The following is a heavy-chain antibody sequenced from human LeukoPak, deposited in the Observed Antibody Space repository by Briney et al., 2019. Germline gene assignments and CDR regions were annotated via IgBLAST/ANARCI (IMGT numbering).Heavy chain of an antibody. CDR1: GFTFSSYS. CDR2: ISSSSNYI. CDR3: ARESYYYDSSGYSLTYFDY. Sequence: GGSLRLSCTASGFTFSSYSMDWVRQAPGKGLEWVSSISSSSNYIYYADSVKGRFTISRDNAKNSLYLQMNSLRAEDTAVYYCARESYYYDSSGYSLTYFDYWGQGTLVTVSS. J-gene: IGHJ4*02. V-gene: IGHV3-21*01. D-gene: IGHD3-22*01.